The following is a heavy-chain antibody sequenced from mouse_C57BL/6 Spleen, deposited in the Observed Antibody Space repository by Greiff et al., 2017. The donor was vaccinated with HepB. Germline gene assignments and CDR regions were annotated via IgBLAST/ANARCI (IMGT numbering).Heavy chain of an antibody. Sequence: VHVKQSGPELVKPGASVKISCKASGYSFTDYNMNWVKQSNGKSLEWIGVINPNYGTTSYNQKFKGKAYMQLNSLTSEDSAVYYCASPLDSSGFDYWGQGTTLTVSS. D-gene: IGHD3-2*02. V-gene: IGHV1-39*01. CDR1: GYSFTDYN. CDR3: ASPLDSSGFDY. CDR2: INPNYGTT. J-gene: IGHJ2*01.